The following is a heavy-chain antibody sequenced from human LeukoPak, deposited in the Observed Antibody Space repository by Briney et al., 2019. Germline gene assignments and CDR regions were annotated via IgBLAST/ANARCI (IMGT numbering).Heavy chain of an antibody. CDR3: ATERNYYFDY. CDR1: GFTFSNYW. J-gene: IGHJ4*02. CDR2: IRSKIDGETT. Sequence: GETLSLSCAASGFTFSNYWLSWVRQAPGKGLEWVGRIRSKIDGETTDYAAPVKGGFTISRDNSKNTLYLQMSSLKTEDTAVYYCATERNYYFDYWGQGTLVTVSS. V-gene: IGHV3-15*01.